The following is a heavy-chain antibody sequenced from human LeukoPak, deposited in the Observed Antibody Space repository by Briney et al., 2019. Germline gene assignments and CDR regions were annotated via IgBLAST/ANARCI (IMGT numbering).Heavy chain of an antibody. CDR3: ARQPASAPGLETNGFDI. J-gene: IGHJ3*02. Sequence: GESLMISCTGSGYNFTNYWIAWERQMPGKGLEWMGISYPGDSDARYSPSFQAQVTISADKSISTAYLKTRGLKASHTAIYYCARQPASAPGLETNGFDIWGQGTMVTVSS. CDR2: SYPGDSDA. CDR1: GYNFTNYW. D-gene: IGHD2-2*01. V-gene: IGHV5-51*01.